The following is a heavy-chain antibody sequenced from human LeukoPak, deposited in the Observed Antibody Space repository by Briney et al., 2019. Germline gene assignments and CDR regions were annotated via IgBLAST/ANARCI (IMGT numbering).Heavy chain of an antibody. D-gene: IGHD3-22*01. CDR3: ARDSRVYYYDSSGYPAFDI. Sequence: SETLSLTCTVSGGSISSYYWSWIRQSPGKGLEWIGYIYYSGSTNYNPSLKSRVTISVDTSKNQFSLKLSSVTAADTAVYYCARDSRVYYYDSSGYPAFDIWGQGTMVTVSS. V-gene: IGHV4-59*12. CDR2: IYYSGST. J-gene: IGHJ3*02. CDR1: GGSISSYY.